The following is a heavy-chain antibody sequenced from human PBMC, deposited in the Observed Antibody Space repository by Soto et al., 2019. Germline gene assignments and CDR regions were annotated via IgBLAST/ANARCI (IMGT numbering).Heavy chain of an antibody. J-gene: IGHJ4*02. CDR2: IYWDDDK. CDR1: GFSLSTSGVG. Sequence: SGPTLVNPTQTLTLTCTFSGFSLSTSGVGVGWIRQPPGKALEWLALIYWDDDKRYSPSLKSRLTITKDTSKNQVVLTMTNMDPVDTATYYCAHRLGRGRDFWSGYHWMGSFFDYWGQGTLVTVSS. D-gene: IGHD3-3*01. CDR3: AHRLGRGRDFWSGYHWMGSFFDY. V-gene: IGHV2-5*02.